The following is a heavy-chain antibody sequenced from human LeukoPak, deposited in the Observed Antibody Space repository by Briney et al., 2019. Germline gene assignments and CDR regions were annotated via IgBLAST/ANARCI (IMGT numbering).Heavy chain of an antibody. CDR2: IKSKTDGETP. CDR3: SKGDCSGGTCLLPHDF. J-gene: IGHJ4*02. D-gene: IGHD2-15*01. V-gene: IGHV3-15*01. CDR1: GFTFSSYE. Sequence: GGSLRLSCAASGFTFSSYEMSWVRRAPGKGLEWVGRIKSKTDGETPAYAAPVKGRFTISRDDSKNTLYLQMNNLRTDDTAVYYCSKGDCSGGTCLLPHDFWGQGTLVTVSS.